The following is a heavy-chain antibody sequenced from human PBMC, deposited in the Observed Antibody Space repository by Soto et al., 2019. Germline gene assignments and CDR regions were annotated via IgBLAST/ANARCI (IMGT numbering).Heavy chain of an antibody. V-gene: IGHV3-30-3*01. J-gene: IGHJ6*02. CDR1: GFTFSSYA. Sequence: QVQLVESEGGVVQPGRSLRLSCAASGFTFSSYAMHWVRQAPGKGLEWVAVISYDGSNKYYADSVKGRFTISRDNSKNTLYLQMNSLRAEDTAVYYCARDRVGGMDVWGQGTTVTVSS. D-gene: IGHD1-26*01. CDR2: ISYDGSNK. CDR3: ARDRVGGMDV.